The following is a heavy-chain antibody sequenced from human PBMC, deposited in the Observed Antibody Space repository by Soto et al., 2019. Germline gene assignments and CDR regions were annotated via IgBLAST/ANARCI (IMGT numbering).Heavy chain of an antibody. Sequence: QVQLVQSGDEVKKPGASVKVSCKASGYTFNRYGLSWVRQAPGQGLEWMRWISGYNGNIKNAQKFQDRVTMTTDTSTSTAYMELRSLRSDDTAVYYCARHGASILNGMDVWGQGTTVTVSS. CDR3: ARHGASILNGMDV. V-gene: IGHV1-18*01. J-gene: IGHJ6*02. D-gene: IGHD4-17*01. CDR2: ISGYNGNI. CDR1: GYTFNRYG.